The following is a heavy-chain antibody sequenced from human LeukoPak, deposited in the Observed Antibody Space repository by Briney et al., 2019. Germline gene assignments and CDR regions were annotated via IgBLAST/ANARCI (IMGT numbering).Heavy chain of an antibody. CDR2: IYYSGST. V-gene: IGHV4-59*08. Sequence: PSETLSLTCTVSGGSISSYYWSWIRQPPGKGLDYIGYIYYSGSTNYNPSLKSRVTISVDTSKNQFSLKLSSVTAADTAVYYCASIHDYGGNSMDFQHWGQGTLVTVSS. CDR3: ASIHDYGGNSMDFQH. D-gene: IGHD4-23*01. J-gene: IGHJ1*01. CDR1: GGSISSYY.